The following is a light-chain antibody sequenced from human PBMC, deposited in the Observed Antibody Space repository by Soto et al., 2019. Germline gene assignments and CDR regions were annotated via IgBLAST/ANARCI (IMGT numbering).Light chain of an antibody. J-gene: IGKJ1*01. CDR1: QSVTSNY. CDR2: VAS. V-gene: IGKV3-20*01. Sequence: EIVLTQSPGTLSLSPGERATLSCRASQSVTSNYLAWYQQKPGQPPRLLMYVASRRAVGIPDRFSGSGSATDFTLTISRLEPEDFPVYHCQQYGPSPWTFGQGTKVEIK. CDR3: QQYGPSPWT.